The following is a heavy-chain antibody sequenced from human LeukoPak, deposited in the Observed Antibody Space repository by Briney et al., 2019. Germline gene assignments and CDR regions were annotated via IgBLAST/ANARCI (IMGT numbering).Heavy chain of an antibody. V-gene: IGHV1-2*02. J-gene: IGHJ5*02. CDR3: ARRAVAGTASGFDP. CDR1: GYTFTGYY. CDR2: INPNSGGT. Sequence: ASVKVSCKASGYTFTGYYMHWVRQAPGQGLEWMGWINPNSGGTNYAQKFQGRVTITRDTSASTAYMELSSLRSEDTAVYYCARRAVAGTASGFDPWGQGTLVTVSS. D-gene: IGHD6-19*01.